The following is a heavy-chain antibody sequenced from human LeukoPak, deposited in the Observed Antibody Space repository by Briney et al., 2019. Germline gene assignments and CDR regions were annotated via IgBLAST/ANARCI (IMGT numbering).Heavy chain of an antibody. J-gene: IGHJ6*04. Sequence: SETLSLTCAVYGGSFSGYYWSWIRQPPGKGLEWIGDINHSESTNYNTSLKSRVTISVDTSKNQFSLKLSSVTAADTAVYYCARDVVVPAAMRGYYYYYGMDVWGKGTTVTVSS. V-gene: IGHV4-34*01. CDR3: ARDVVVPAAMRGYYYYYGMDV. CDR1: GGSFSGYY. CDR2: INHSEST. D-gene: IGHD2-2*01.